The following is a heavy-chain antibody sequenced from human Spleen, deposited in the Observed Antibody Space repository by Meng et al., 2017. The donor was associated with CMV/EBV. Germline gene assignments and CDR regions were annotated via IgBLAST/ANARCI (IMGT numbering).Heavy chain of an antibody. CDR1: FTFSSYS. J-gene: IGHJ4*02. D-gene: IGHD3-3*01. V-gene: IGHV3-21*01. CDR3: ATYYDFWSGQGNFFDH. CDR2: ISSSGSYI. Sequence: FTFSSYSMNWVRQAPGKGLEWVSSISSSGSYIYYADSVKGRFTISRDYAKNSLFLQMSSLRAEDTAVYYCATYYDFWSGQGNFFDHWGQGTLVTVSS.